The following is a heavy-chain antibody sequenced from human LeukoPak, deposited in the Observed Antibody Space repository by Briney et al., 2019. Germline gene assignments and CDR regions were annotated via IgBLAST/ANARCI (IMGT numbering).Heavy chain of an antibody. V-gene: IGHV3-23*01. Sequence: GGSLRLSCAASGFTFSSYAMSWVRQAPGKGLEWVSAISGSGGSTYYADSVKSRFTISRDNSKNTLYLQMNSLRAEDTAVYYCARDRSRMVRGIDALDLWGQGTMVTVSS. D-gene: IGHD3-10*01. CDR2: ISGSGGST. CDR1: GFTFSSYA. J-gene: IGHJ3*01. CDR3: ARDRSRMVRGIDALDL.